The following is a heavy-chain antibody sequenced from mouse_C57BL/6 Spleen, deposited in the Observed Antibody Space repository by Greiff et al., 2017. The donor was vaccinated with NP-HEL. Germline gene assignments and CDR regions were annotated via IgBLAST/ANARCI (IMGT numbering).Heavy chain of an antibody. CDR2: IYPRSGNT. CDR3: ARGFYGNPYAMDY. V-gene: IGHV1-81*01. J-gene: IGHJ4*01. D-gene: IGHD2-1*01. Sequence: QVQLQQSGAELARPGASVKLSCKASGYTFTSYGISWVKQRTGQGLEWIGEIYPRSGNTYYNEKFKGKATLTADKSSSTAYMELRSLTSEDSAVYFCARGFYGNPYAMDYWGQGTSVTVSS. CDR1: GYTFTSYG.